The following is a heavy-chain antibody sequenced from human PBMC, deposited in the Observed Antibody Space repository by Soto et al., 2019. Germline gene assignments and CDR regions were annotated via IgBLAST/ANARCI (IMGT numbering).Heavy chain of an antibody. CDR2: IWYDGSNK. Sequence: PGGSLRLSFAASGFTFSSYGMHWVRQAPGKGLEWVAVIWYDGSNKYYADSVKGRFTISRDNSKNTLYLQMNSLRAEDTAVYYCARDAEVVSSSWYFDYWGQGTLVTVSS. D-gene: IGHD6-13*01. V-gene: IGHV3-33*01. CDR3: ARDAEVVSSSWYFDY. CDR1: GFTFSSYG. J-gene: IGHJ4*02.